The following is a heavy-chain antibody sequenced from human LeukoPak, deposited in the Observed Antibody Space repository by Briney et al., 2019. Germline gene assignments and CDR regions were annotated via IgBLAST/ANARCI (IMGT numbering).Heavy chain of an antibody. CDR2: IIPIFGTA. Sequence: GASVKVSCKASGYTFTSYYMHWVRQAPGQGLEWMGGIIPIFGTANYAQKFQGRVTITRNTSISTAYMELSSLRSEDTVVYYCARGFGRVIIAAAGTKYYFDYWGQGTLVTVSS. V-gene: IGHV1-46*01. CDR3: ARGFGRVIIAAAGTKYYFDY. CDR1: GYTFTSYY. J-gene: IGHJ4*02. D-gene: IGHD6-13*01.